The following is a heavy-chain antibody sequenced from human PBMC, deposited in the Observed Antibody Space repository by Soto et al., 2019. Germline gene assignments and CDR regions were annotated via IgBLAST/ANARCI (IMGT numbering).Heavy chain of an antibody. CDR3: ATWHEREHDFDV. V-gene: IGHV3-53*01. CDR2: LYDVDGS. CDR1: GLTISGKKY. Sequence: DVQLVESGGGLIQPGESLRLSCAAFGLTISGKKYVAWVRQAPGKGLEWVSALYDVDGSFSADSVTGRFTTSSDSSKPTVYLHMNDLRPDDTAVYYCATWHEREHDFDVWCQGTTVTISS. J-gene: IGHJ3*01. D-gene: IGHD1-1*01.